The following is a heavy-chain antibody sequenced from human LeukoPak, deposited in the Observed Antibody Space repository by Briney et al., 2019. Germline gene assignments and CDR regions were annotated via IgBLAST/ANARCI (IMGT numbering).Heavy chain of an antibody. J-gene: IGHJ3*02. Sequence: SETLSLTCTVSGGSISSSSYYWGWIRQPPGKGLEWIGSIYYSGSTYYNPSLKSRVTISVDTSKNQFSLKLSSVTAADTAVYYCARESDIVATMEDAFDIWGQGTMVTVSS. CDR2: IYYSGST. CDR1: GGSISSSSYY. CDR3: ARESDIVATMEDAFDI. D-gene: IGHD5-12*01. V-gene: IGHV4-39*07.